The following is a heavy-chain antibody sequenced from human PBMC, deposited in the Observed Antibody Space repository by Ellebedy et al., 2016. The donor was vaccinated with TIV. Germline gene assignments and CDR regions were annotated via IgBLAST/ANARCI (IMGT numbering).Heavy chain of an antibody. D-gene: IGHD6-19*01. J-gene: IGHJ4*02. CDR2: INPSGTCT. CDR1: GYTFTSHY. CDR3: VREIKMDGKTLDY. Sequence: AASVKVSCQASGYTFTSHYMHCVRHAPGQGLEWLGVINPSGTCTVYAQNFQGRVTMTRDTSTNTVHMELNSLRSEDEAMYYCVREIKMDGKTLDYWGQGTLVTVSS. V-gene: IGHV1-46*01.